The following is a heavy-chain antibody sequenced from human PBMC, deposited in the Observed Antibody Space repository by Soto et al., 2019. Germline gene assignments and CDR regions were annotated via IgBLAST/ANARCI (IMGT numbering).Heavy chain of an antibody. CDR1: GYTFTSYA. CDR3: ARVHTVTKEFDY. J-gene: IGHJ4*02. CDR2: INAGNGNT. Sequence: QVQLVQSGAEVKKPGASVKVSCKASGYTFTSYAMHWVRQAPGQRLEWMGWINAGNGNTKYSQKFQGRVTITRDTSASTAYMELSSLSSEDTAVYCCARVHTVTKEFDYWGQGTLVTVSS. V-gene: IGHV1-3*01. D-gene: IGHD4-17*01.